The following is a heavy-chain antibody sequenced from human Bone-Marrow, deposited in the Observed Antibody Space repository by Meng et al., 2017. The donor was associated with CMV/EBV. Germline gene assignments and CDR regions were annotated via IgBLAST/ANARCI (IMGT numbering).Heavy chain of an antibody. CDR2: INPNSGGT. CDR3: ARDTRLRFLEWLWL. V-gene: IGHV1-2*02. J-gene: IGHJ4*02. CDR1: GYTFTGYY. Sequence: ASVKVSCKASGYTFTGYYMHWVRQAPGQGLEWMGWINPNSGGTNYAQKFQGRVTMTRDTSISTAYMELSRLRSDDTAVYYWARDTRLRFLEWLWLWGQGTLVTVSS. D-gene: IGHD3-3*01.